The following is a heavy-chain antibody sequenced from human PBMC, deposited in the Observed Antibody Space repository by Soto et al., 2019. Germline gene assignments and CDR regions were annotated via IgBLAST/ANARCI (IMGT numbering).Heavy chain of an antibody. V-gene: IGHV4-4*07. J-gene: IGHJ4*02. CDR2: LYSSGNT. D-gene: IGHD6-19*01. CDR1: VASISAYA. Sequence: SETLSLTCTVSVASISAYAWSWIRQPAGKGLEWIGRLYSSGNTNYNPSFKSRLTMSADTSKNQFSLKLSSVTAADTAVYYCARGTYSSGWYVVEYWGQGTLVSVSS. CDR3: ARGTYSSGWYVVEY.